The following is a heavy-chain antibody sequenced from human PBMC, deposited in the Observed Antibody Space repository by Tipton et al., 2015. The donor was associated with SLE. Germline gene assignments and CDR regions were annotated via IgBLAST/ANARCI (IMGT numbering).Heavy chain of an antibody. J-gene: IGHJ3*02. V-gene: IGHV4-38-2*01. CDR3: ARGVLYDYIWGSYRLDAFDI. CDR1: GGSISSHY. D-gene: IGHD3-16*02. CDR2: IYHSGRT. Sequence: TLSLTCAVSGGSISSHYWSWIRQPPGEGREWIGSIYHSGRTYYNPSLKSRVTLSVDTSKNQFSLKLSSVTAADTAVYYCARGVLYDYIWGSYRLDAFDIWGQGTMVTVSS.